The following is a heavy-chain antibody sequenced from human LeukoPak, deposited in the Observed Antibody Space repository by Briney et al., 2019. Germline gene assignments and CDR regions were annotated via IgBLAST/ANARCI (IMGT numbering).Heavy chain of an antibody. D-gene: IGHD3-9*01. CDR3: ARDPDYDILTGYYQGGLDY. CDR1: GFTFSSYA. V-gene: IGHV3-48*04. Sequence: PGGPLRLSCAASGFTFSSYAMHWVRQAPGKGLEWVSYISSSSSTIYYADSVKGRFTISRDNAKNSLYLQMNSLRAEDTAVYYCARDPDYDILTGYYQGGLDYWGQGTLVTVSS. CDR2: ISSSSSTI. J-gene: IGHJ4*02.